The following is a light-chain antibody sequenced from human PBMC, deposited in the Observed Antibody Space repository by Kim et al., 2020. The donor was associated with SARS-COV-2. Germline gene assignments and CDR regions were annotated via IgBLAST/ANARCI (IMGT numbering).Light chain of an antibody. CDR1: QSVLYSANNKNY. CDR2: WAS. Sequence: ATINFKSSQSVLYSANNKNYLAWYQQKPGQPPKLLIYWASTRESGVPDRFSGSGSGTDFTLTISSLQAEDVAVYYCQQYYSTPWTFGQGTKVDIK. J-gene: IGKJ1*01. V-gene: IGKV4-1*01. CDR3: QQYYSTPWT.